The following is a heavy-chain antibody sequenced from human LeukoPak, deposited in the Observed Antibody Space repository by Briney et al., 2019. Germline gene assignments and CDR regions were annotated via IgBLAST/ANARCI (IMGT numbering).Heavy chain of an antibody. CDR3: ARLWFGELLFDY. CDR2: IYSGGST. CDR1: GFTVSSNY. Sequence: GGSLRLSCAASGFTVSSNYMSWVRQAPGKGLEWVSVIYSGGSTYYADSVKGRFTISRDNSKNTLYLQMNSLRAEDTAVYYCARLWFGELLFDYWGQGTPVTVSS. J-gene: IGHJ4*02. D-gene: IGHD3-10*01. V-gene: IGHV3-53*01.